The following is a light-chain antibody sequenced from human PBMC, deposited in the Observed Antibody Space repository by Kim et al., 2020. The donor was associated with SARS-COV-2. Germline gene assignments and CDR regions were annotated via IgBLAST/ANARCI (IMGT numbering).Light chain of an antibody. CDR2: QDS. CDR3: QAWDSSTAV. CDR1: KLGDKY. V-gene: IGLV3-1*01. Sequence: VSPGQTASITCSGDKLGDKYACWYQQKPGQSPVLVIYQDSKRPSGIPERFSASNSGNTATLTISGTQAMDEADYYCQAWDSSTAVFGGGTQLTVL. J-gene: IGLJ3*02.